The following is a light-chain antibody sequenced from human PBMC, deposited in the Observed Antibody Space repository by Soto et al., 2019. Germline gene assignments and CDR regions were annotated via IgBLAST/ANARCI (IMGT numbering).Light chain of an antibody. CDR2: GNN. CDR1: SSNIGAGYD. CDR3: QSYESRPSGYV. J-gene: IGLJ1*01. Sequence: VLTQPPSVSGAPGQSVTISFTGSSSNIGAGYDVHWYQHIPGTAPKLLIYGNNNRPSGVPDRFSGSKSVTSASLAITGLQAEDEADYYCQSYESRPSGYVFGPGTKVPVL. V-gene: IGLV1-40*01.